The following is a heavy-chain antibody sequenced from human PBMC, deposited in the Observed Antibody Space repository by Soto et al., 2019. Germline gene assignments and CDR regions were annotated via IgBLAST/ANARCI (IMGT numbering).Heavy chain of an antibody. CDR3: ARDEQHLVRGVVYNWFDP. CDR1: GYTFTSYG. CDR2: ISAYNGNT. J-gene: IGHJ5*02. D-gene: IGHD6-13*01. V-gene: IGHV1-18*01. Sequence: QVQLVQSGAEVKKPGASVKVSCKASGYTFTSYGISWVRQAPGQGLEWMGWISAYNGNTNYAQKLQGRVTMTTDTSTITAYRELRSLRSDDTAVYYCARDEQHLVRGVVYNWFDPWGQGTLVTVSS.